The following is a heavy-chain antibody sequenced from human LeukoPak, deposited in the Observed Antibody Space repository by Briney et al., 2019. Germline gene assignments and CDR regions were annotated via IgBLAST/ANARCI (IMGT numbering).Heavy chain of an antibody. CDR1: GFTFSSYS. D-gene: IGHD3-22*01. CDR2: ISSSSSYI. Sequence: GGSLRLSCAASGFTFSSYSMNWVRQAPGKGLEWVSSISSSSSYIYYADSVKGRFTISRDNAKNSLYLQMNSLRAEDTAVYYCARVSIVYDAFDIWGQGTMVTVSS. V-gene: IGHV3-21*01. J-gene: IGHJ3*02. CDR3: ARVSIVYDAFDI.